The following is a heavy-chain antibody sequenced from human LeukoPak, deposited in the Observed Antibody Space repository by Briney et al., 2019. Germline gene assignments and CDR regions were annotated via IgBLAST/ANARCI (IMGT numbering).Heavy chain of an antibody. CDR2: IYYSGST. CDR3: ARVAKHFRGGLSFYYMDV. CDR1: GGSISSSSYY. D-gene: IGHD3-10*01. V-gene: IGHV4-39*07. Sequence: SETLSLTCTVSGGSISSSSYYWGWIRQPPGKGLEWIGSIYYSGSTYYNPSLKSRVTISVDTSKNQFSLKLSSVTAADTAVYYCARVAKHFRGGLSFYYMDVWGKGTTVTISS. J-gene: IGHJ6*03.